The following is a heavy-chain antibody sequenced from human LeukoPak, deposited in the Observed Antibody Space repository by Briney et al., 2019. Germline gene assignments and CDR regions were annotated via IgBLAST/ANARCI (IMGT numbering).Heavy chain of an antibody. CDR3: ARDQRRGFDP. CDR2: INSDGSTT. CDR1: EFTFSSYW. J-gene: IGHJ5*02. V-gene: IGHV3-74*03. Sequence: PGGSLRLSCVASEFTFSSYWMHWVRQAPGEGLVWVSVINSDGSTTLYADSVKGRFTISRDNAKNTLYLQMNSLRDEDTAVYYCARDQRRGFDPWGQGTPVTVSS.